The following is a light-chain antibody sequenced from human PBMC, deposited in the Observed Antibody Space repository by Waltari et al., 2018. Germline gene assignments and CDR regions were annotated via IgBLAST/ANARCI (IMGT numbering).Light chain of an antibody. CDR3: QQYDGSAVT. CDR2: STS. V-gene: IGKV3-20*01. Sequence: IVLTQSPDTLSLSPGERATLSCRASQSVTSISLAWYPQKPGQAPRLLIYSTSSRATDFSDRFSGSGSGTDLTLTINRLEPEDSAVYHCQQYDGSAVTFGGGTRVEIK. J-gene: IGKJ4*01. CDR1: QSVTSIS.